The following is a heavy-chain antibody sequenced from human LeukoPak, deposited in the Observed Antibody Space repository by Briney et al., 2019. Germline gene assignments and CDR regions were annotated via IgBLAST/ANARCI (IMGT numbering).Heavy chain of an antibody. CDR1: GYTFTGYY. D-gene: IGHD4-11*01. J-gene: IGHJ6*03. CDR2: INPKSGGT. CDR3: ARDPANTVTTVYYYYMDV. Sequence: WASVTVSCKASGYTFTGYYMHWVRQAPGQGLEWMGWINPKSGGTNYAQKFQGRVTMTRDTSISTAYMELSRLRSDDTAVYYCARDPANTVTTVYYYYMDVWGKGTTVTVSS. V-gene: IGHV1-2*02.